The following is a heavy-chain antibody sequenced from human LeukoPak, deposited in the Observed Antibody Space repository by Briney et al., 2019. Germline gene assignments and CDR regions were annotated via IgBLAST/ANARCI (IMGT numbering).Heavy chain of an antibody. J-gene: IGHJ5*02. CDR2: ITPNSGGT. V-gene: IGHV1-2*02. Sequence: ASVKVSCKASGYTFTAYYVHWVRQPPGQGLEWMGWITPNSGGTKYAQKFQGRVTMTRDTSISTDYMELSGLRSDDTAVYYCARGFRLSAIEDWFDPWGQGTLVTVSS. CDR1: GYTFTAYY. D-gene: IGHD2-2*02. CDR3: ARGFRLSAIEDWFDP.